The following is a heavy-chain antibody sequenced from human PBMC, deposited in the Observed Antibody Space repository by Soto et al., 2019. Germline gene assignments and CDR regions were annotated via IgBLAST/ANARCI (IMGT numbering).Heavy chain of an antibody. Sequence: VQLVESGGGVVQPGSSRRLSCTASGFTFSIYAMHWVRQAPGKGLEWVSRINSDGSSTSYADSVKGRFTISRDNAKNTLYLQMNSLRAEDTAVYYCARGQQLVWDWYFDLWGRGTLVTVSS. CDR2: INSDGSST. V-gene: IGHV3-74*02. CDR3: ARGQQLVWDWYFDL. D-gene: IGHD6-13*01. CDR1: GFTFSIYA. J-gene: IGHJ2*01.